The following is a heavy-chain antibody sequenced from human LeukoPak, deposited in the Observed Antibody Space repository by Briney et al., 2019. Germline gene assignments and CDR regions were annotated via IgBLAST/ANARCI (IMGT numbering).Heavy chain of an antibody. D-gene: IGHD5-12*01. CDR1: GGSISPYY. V-gene: IGHV4-59*08. J-gene: IGHJ4*02. CDR3: ARHYEHFDY. Sequence: SETLSLTCTVSGGSISPYYWSWIRQPPGKGLQWIGYISHSGSTYYNPSLKSRVTISVDTSKNQFSLKLSSVTAADTAVYYCARHYEHFDYWGQGTLVTVSS. CDR2: ISHSGST.